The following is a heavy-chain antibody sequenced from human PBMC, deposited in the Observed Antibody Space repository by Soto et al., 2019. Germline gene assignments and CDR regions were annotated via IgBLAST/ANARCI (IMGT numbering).Heavy chain of an antibody. CDR3: ARGSEYSSSRYAFDI. D-gene: IGHD6-6*01. J-gene: IGHJ3*02. Sequence: ASVKVSCKASGYTFTGYFMHWVRQAPGQGLEWMGWINPNSGGTNYAQKFQGRVTMTRDTSISTAYMELSRLRSDDTAVYYCARGSEYSSSRYAFDIWGQGTMVTVSS. CDR1: GYTFTGYF. V-gene: IGHV1-2*02. CDR2: INPNSGGT.